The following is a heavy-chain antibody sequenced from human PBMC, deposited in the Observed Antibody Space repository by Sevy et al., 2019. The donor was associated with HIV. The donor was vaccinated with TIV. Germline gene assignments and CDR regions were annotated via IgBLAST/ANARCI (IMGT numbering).Heavy chain of an antibody. CDR1: GFSFSSYA. J-gene: IGHJ4*02. D-gene: IGHD2-2*01. CDR2: VSASGATT. CDR3: AKDTTSLWGYFDY. Sequence: GSLRLSCAASGFSFSSYAMNWVRQAPGKGLEWVSAVSASGATTCYADPVKGRFTISRDNSRSTLYLQMDSLRADDTAVYYCAKDTTSLWGYFDYWGQGTLVTVSS. V-gene: IGHV3-23*01.